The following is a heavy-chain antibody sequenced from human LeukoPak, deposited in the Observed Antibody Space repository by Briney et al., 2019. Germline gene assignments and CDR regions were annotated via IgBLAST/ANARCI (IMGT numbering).Heavy chain of an antibody. CDR1: GFTFSSYA. D-gene: IGHD2-2*01. V-gene: IGHV3-30-3*01. Sequence: GRSLRLSCAASGFTFSSYAMQWVRQAPGKGLEWVAVISYDGSNKYYADSVKGRFTISRDNSKNTLYLQMNSLRAEDAAVYYCAREQNFVVVPAAGWFDPWGQGTLVTASS. CDR2: ISYDGSNK. J-gene: IGHJ5*02. CDR3: AREQNFVVVPAAGWFDP.